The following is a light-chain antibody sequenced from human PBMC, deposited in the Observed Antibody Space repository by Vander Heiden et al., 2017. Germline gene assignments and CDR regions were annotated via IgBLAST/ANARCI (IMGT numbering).Light chain of an antibody. CDR2: GAS. V-gene: IGKV3-20*01. Sequence: EIVLTQSPGTLSLSPGERATLSCRASQNLSSSYLAWYQQKPGQAPRLLIYGASSRATGIPDRFSGSGSGTDFTLTISRLEPEDFAVYYCQQYGSSPPYTFGQRTKLEIK. CDR3: QQYGSSPPYT. J-gene: IGKJ2*01. CDR1: QNLSSSY.